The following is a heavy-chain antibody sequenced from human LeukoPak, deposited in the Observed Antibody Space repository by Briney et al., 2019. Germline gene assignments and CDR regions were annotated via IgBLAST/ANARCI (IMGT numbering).Heavy chain of an antibody. CDR1: GFTFRSYT. CDR2: ITSSSSSI. CDR3: ARDERFDT. J-gene: IGHJ5*02. Sequence: GGSLRLSCAASGFTFRSYTMNWVRQAPGKGLEWVSSITSSSSSIYYADSVKGRFTVSRDNAKNSLYLQMNSLRAEGTAVYYCARDERFDTWGQGTLVTVSS. V-gene: IGHV3-21*01.